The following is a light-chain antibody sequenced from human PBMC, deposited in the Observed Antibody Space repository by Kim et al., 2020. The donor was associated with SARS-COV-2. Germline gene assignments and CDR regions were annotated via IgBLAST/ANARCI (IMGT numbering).Light chain of an antibody. CDR1: QSVSGN. CDR3: QQYNDWPHT. Sequence: EIVMTQSPATLSVSPGERATLSCRASQSVSGNLAWYQQKPGQAPRLLVYGASTRATGIAARFSGSGSGTEFTLTISSLQSEDFAVYNCQQYNDWPHTFGGGTKVDIK. J-gene: IGKJ4*01. V-gene: IGKV3-15*01. CDR2: GAS.